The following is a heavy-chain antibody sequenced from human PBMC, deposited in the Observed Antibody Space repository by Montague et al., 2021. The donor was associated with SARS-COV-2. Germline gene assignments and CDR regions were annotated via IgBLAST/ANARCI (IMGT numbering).Heavy chain of an antibody. CDR1: GGSISSGGYY. CDR3: ARASGKKTIFGVVISYFDY. V-gene: IGHV4-31*03. D-gene: IGHD3-3*01. J-gene: IGHJ4*02. Sequence: TLSLTCTVSGGSISSGGYYWSWIRQHPRKGLEWFGYIYYSGSTXYNPSLKSRVTISVDTSKNQFSLKLSSVTAADTAVYYCARASGKKTIFGVVISYFDYWGQGTLVTISS. CDR2: IYYSGST.